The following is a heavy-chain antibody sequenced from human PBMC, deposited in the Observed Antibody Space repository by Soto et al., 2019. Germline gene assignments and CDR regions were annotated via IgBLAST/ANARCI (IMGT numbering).Heavy chain of an antibody. V-gene: IGHV2-5*02. D-gene: IGHD5-12*01. CDR3: AHSLRGLRPHHYFDY. CDR2: IYWDDDK. CDR1: GFSLSTSGVG. J-gene: IGHJ4*02. Sequence: QITLKESGPTLVKPTQTLTLTCTFSGFSLSTSGVGVCWIRQPPGKALEWLALIYWDDDKRYSPSLKSRLTITKDTSKNQVVLTMTNMDPVDTATYYCAHSLRGLRPHHYFDYWGQGTLVTVSS.